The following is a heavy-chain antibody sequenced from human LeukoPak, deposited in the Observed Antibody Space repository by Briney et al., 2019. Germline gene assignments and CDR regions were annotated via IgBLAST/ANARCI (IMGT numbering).Heavy chain of an antibody. Sequence: GRSLRLSCAASGFTFDDYAMPWVRQAPGKGLEWVSGISWNSGSIGYADSVKGRFTISRDNAKNSLYLQMNSLRAEDTAVYYCAREEIAPYYFDYWGQGTLVTVSS. CDR1: GFTFDDYA. CDR2: ISWNSGSI. D-gene: IGHD3-22*01. J-gene: IGHJ4*02. V-gene: IGHV3-9*01. CDR3: AREEIAPYYFDY.